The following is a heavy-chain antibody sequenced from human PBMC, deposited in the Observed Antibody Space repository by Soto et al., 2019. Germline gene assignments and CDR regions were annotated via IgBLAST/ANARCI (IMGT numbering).Heavy chain of an antibody. J-gene: IGHJ6*02. V-gene: IGHV3-9*01. CDR2: ISWNSGSI. Sequence: GGSLRLSCAASGFTFDDYAMHWVRQAPGKGLEWVSGISWNSGSIGYADSVKGRFTISRDNAKNSLYLQMNSLRAEDTALYYCAALWGPGTTVTTGFYYYGMDVWGQGTTVTVSS. D-gene: IGHD4-17*01. CDR1: GFTFDDYA. CDR3: AALWGPGTTVTTGFYYYGMDV.